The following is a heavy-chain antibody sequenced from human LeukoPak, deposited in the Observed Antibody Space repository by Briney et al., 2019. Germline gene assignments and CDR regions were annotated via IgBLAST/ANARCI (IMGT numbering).Heavy chain of an antibody. CDR1: GFTFRSYA. CDR3: ARDSGYSYADDY. J-gene: IGHJ4*02. Sequence: PGGSLRLSCAASGFTFRSYAMQWVRQAPGKGLEWVSYITYNSGTIFYADSVKGRFTLSRDNAKDSLYLQMSSLRDEDTAVYYCARDSGYSYADDYWGQGTLVTVSS. D-gene: IGHD5-18*01. CDR2: ITYNSGTI. V-gene: IGHV3-48*02.